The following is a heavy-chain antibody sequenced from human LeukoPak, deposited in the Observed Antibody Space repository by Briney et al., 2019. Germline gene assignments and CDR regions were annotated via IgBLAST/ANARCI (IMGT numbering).Heavy chain of an antibody. V-gene: IGHV3-23*01. CDR3: AKDGYCSGGSCYSAYYYGMDV. Sequence: SGGSLRLSCAASGFTFSSYAMSWVRQAPGKGLEWVSAISGSGGSTYYADSVKGRFTISRDNSKNTLYLQMNSLRAEDTAVYYCAKDGYCSGGSCYSAYYYGMDVWGQGTTVTVSS. D-gene: IGHD2-15*01. J-gene: IGHJ6*02. CDR1: GFTFSSYA. CDR2: ISGSGGST.